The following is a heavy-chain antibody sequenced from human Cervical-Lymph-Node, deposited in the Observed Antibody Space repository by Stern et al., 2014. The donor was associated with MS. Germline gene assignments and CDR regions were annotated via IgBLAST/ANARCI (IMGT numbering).Heavy chain of an antibody. D-gene: IGHD6-19*01. CDR2: IYTSGST. CDR1: GGSISSGSYY. Sequence: QVQLVESGPGLVKPSQTLSLTCTVSGGSISSGSYYWSWIRQPAGKGLEWIGRIYTSGSTNYNPSLKSRVTISVATSKNQFSLKLSSVTAADTAVYYCARGPRGAVADPFDYWGQGTLVTVSS. J-gene: IGHJ4*02. V-gene: IGHV4-61*02. CDR3: ARGPRGAVADPFDY.